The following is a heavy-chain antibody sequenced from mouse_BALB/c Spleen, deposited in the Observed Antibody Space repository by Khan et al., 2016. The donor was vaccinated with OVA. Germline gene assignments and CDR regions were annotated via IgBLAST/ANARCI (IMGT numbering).Heavy chain of an antibody. CDR3: ARPPYFSYTLDH. CDR1: GYTFTNYG. J-gene: IGHJ4*01. D-gene: IGHD2-10*01. V-gene: IGHV9-3-1*01. CDR2: INTYTGEP. Sequence: QIQLVQSGPELKKPGETVKISCKASGYTFTNYGMNWVKQSPGKALKWMGWINTYTGEPTYADDFKGRFAFSLETSANTAYLQINNLKNEDTATDCCARPPYFSYTLDHWGQGTSVTVSS.